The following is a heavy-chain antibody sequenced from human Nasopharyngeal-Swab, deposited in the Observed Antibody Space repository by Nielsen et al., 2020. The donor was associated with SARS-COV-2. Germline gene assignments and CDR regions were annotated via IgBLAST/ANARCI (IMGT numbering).Heavy chain of an antibody. Sequence: ASVKVSYKGSGYTFTRHAIHWVRQAPGQGLEWMGWINPNNGETKYSQKFQDRVTITRDTSATIVYMELSSLRSRDTAVYYCAKAGASIPGNWFDRWGQGTLVSVSS. CDR3: AKAGASIPGNWFDR. D-gene: IGHD2-21*01. CDR1: GYTFTRHA. J-gene: IGHJ5*02. V-gene: IGHV1-3*01. CDR2: INPNNGET.